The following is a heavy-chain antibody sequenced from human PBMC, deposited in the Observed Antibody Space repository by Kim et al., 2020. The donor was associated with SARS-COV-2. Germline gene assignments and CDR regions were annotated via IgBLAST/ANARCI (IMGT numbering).Heavy chain of an antibody. V-gene: IGHV1-24*01. CDR3: ATDYSSSWYATFDY. D-gene: IGHD6-13*01. Sequence: AQKFQGRVTMTEDTSTDTAYMELSSLRSEDTAVYYCATDYSSSWYATFDYWGQGTLVTVSS. J-gene: IGHJ4*02.